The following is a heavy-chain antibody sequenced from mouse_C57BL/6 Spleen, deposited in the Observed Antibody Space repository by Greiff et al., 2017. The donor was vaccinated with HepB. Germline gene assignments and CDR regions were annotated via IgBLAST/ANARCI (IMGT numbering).Heavy chain of an antibody. V-gene: IGHV7-3*01. CDR1: GFTFTDYY. D-gene: IGHD1-1*01. Sequence: EVKLVESGGGLVQPGGSLSLSCAASGFTFTDYYMSWVRQPPGKALEWLGFIRNKANGYTTEYSASVKGRFTISRDNSQSILYLQMNALRAEYSATYYCARCPRGYGSSWGYAMDYWGQGTSVTVSS. J-gene: IGHJ4*01. CDR3: ARCPRGYGSSWGYAMDY. CDR2: IRNKANGYTT.